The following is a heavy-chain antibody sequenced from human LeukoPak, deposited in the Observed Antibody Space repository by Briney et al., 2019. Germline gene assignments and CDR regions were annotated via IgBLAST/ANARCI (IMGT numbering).Heavy chain of an antibody. D-gene: IGHD4-23*01. J-gene: IGHJ3*02. CDR1: GFTFSSYS. V-gene: IGHV3-48*04. Sequence: GGSLRLSCAASGFTFSSYSMNWVRQAPGKGLEWVSYISSSSSTIYYADSVKGRFTISRDNAKNSLYLQMNSLRAEDTAVYYCAREPKVVTRDDFDIWGQGTMVTVSS. CDR3: AREPKVVTRDDFDI. CDR2: ISSSSSTI.